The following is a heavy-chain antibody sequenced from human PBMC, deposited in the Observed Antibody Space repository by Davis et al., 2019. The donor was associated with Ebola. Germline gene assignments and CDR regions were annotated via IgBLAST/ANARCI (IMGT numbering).Heavy chain of an antibody. D-gene: IGHD6-19*01. V-gene: IGHV3-11*06. Sequence: GESLKISCAASGFSFSDYYMTWIRQAPGKGLEWGSYISGGGSYTNYADSVQGRFTISRDDGKNSLYLQMNSLRAEDTAVYFCARDRWLVSRYFDLWGRGTLVTVSS. CDR1: GFSFSDYY. J-gene: IGHJ2*01. CDR2: ISGGGSYT. CDR3: ARDRWLVSRYFDL.